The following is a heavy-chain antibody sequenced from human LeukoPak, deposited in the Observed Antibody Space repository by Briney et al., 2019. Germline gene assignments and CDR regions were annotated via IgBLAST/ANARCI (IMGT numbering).Heavy chain of an antibody. D-gene: IGHD6-19*01. Sequence: SETLSLTCTVSGGSISSYYRSWIRQPPGKGLEWIGYIYYSGSTNYNPSLKSRVTISVDTSKNQFSLKLSSVTAADTAVYYCARERGIAVAGTGYFDYWGQGTLVTVSS. CDR2: IYYSGST. CDR3: ARERGIAVAGTGYFDY. J-gene: IGHJ4*02. CDR1: GGSISSYY. V-gene: IGHV4-59*01.